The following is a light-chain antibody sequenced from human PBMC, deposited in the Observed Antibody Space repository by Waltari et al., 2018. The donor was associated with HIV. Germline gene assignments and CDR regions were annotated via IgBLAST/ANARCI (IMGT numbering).Light chain of an antibody. CDR3: QVWDGDSNHVV. CDR1: NIGSRS. J-gene: IGLJ2*01. CDR2: YDI. V-gene: IGLV3-21*04. Sequence: SYMLTQPPSVSVAPGETARITCEGDNIGSRSVQWYQQKAGQAPVLVIYYDIDRPSGIPERFSGSNSDNTATLTISRFEAGDEADYYCQVWDGDSNHVVFGGGTKLTVL.